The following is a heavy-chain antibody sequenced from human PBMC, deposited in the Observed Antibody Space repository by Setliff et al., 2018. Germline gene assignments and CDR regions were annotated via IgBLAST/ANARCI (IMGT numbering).Heavy chain of an antibody. CDR1: GFTFDKHG. D-gene: IGHD1-26*01. Sequence: PGGSLRLSCAASGFTFDKHGMNWVRQAPGKGLEWVSTINWDGKTTAYADSVKGRFTISRDNAKKFLYLHMNSLRDEDTALYHCTRFGDRNGIGIWGQGTMVTVSS. CDR3: TRFGDRNGIGI. V-gene: IGHV3-20*01. CDR2: INWDGKTT. J-gene: IGHJ3*02.